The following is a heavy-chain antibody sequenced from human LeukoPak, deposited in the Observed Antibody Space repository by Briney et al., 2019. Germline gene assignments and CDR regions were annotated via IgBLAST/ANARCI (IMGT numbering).Heavy chain of an antibody. Sequence: ASVKVSCKASGYTFTGYYMHWVRQAPGQGLEWMGWINPNSGGTNYAQKFQGRVTMTRDTSISTAYMELSRLRSDDTAVYYCAKTGLSRWSLQTFFDSWGQGTLVTVSS. J-gene: IGHJ4*02. CDR1: GYTFTGYY. CDR2: INPNSGGT. CDR3: AKTGLSRWSLQTFFDS. V-gene: IGHV1-2*02. D-gene: IGHD4-23*01.